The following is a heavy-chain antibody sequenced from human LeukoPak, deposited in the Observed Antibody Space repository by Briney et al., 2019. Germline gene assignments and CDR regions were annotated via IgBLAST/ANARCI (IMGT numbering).Heavy chain of an antibody. CDR1: GYTFTGYY. Sequence: ASVKVSCKASGYTFTGYYMHWVRQAPGQGLEWMGRINPNSGGTNYAQKFQGRVTMTRDTSISTAYMELSRLGSDDTAVYYCARDDYGDYLFDYWGQGTLVTVSS. CDR2: INPNSGGT. D-gene: IGHD4-17*01. CDR3: ARDDYGDYLFDY. J-gene: IGHJ4*02. V-gene: IGHV1-2*06.